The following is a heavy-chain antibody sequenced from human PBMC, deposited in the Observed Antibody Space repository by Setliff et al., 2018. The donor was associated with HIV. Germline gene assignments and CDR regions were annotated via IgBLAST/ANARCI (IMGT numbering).Heavy chain of an antibody. V-gene: IGHV4-39*01. D-gene: IGHD3-10*01. CDR3: ATQITMVRGVVKWFDP. CDR2: IFYSGST. Sequence: SETLSLTCAVSGGSISSASYYGGWIRQPPGKGLEWIGSIFYSGSTYYNPSLKSRVTISVDTSKNQFSLNLSSVTAADTAVYYCATQITMVRGVVKWFDPWGQGTLVTVSS. J-gene: IGHJ5*02. CDR1: GGSISSASYY.